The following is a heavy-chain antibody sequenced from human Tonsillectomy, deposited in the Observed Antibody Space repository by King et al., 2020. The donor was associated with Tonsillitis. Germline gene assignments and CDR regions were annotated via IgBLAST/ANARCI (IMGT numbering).Heavy chain of an antibody. V-gene: IGHV3-15*01. D-gene: IGHD1-26*01. Sequence: VQLVESGGGLVEPGGSLRLSCATSGITFSSAWISWVRQAPGKGLEWAGRIKSKGDGGTTDYAAPVKGRFTISRDDSKNTVYLQMNSLKTEDTAVYYCTTGIVGATSSWFDYWGQGTLVTVSS. CDR3: TTGIVGATSSWFDY. J-gene: IGHJ4*02. CDR1: GITFSSAW. CDR2: IKSKGDGGTT.